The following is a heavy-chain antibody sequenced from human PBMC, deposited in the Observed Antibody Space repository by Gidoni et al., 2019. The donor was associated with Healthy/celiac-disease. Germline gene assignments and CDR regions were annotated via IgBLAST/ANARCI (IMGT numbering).Heavy chain of an antibody. CDR3: AKEGGPNFYDTSGYLDY. Sequence: QVQLVESGGGVVQPGRSLRLSCATSGFIFSSYGMHWVRQAPGKGLEWVAVISYDGSTEYYADSVEGRFSISRDNSKNTLYLQMNSLRAEDTAVYYCAKEGGPNFYDTSGYLDYWGQGTLVTVSS. J-gene: IGHJ4*02. V-gene: IGHV3-30*18. CDR1: GFIFSSYG. D-gene: IGHD3-22*01. CDR2: ISYDGSTE.